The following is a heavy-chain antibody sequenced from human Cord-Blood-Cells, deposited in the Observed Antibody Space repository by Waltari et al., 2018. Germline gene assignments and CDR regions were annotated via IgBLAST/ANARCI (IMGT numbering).Heavy chain of an antibody. J-gene: IGHJ4*02. CDR1: GASVSSNSAA. Sequence: QVQLQQSGPGLVKPSQTLSLTCAISGASVSSNSAAWNWIRQSPAGGLEWLGRTYYRSKWYNDYAVSVQSRITISPDTSKNQFSLQLNSGTPEDTAVYDCARRGKQQLLDYWGQGTLVTVSS. CDR3: ARRGKQQLLDY. CDR2: TYYRSKWYN. D-gene: IGHD6-13*01. V-gene: IGHV6-1*01.